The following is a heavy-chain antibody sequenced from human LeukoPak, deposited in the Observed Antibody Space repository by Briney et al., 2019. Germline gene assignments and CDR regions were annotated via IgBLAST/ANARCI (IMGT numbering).Heavy chain of an antibody. V-gene: IGHV4-39*01. J-gene: IGHJ5*02. CDR1: GGSISSSSYY. D-gene: IGHD3-3*01. Sequence: SETLSLTCTVSGGSISSSSYYWGWIRQPPGKGLEWIGSIYYSGSTYYNPSLKSRVTISVDTSKNQFSLKLSSVTAADTAVYYCARLTGDVHYDFWSGYPIDPWGQGTLVTVSS. CDR3: ARLTGDVHYDFWSGYPIDP. CDR2: IYYSGST.